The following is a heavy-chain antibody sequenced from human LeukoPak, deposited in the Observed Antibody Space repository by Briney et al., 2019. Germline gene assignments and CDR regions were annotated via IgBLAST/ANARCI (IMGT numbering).Heavy chain of an antibody. CDR3: ASSPPHDFSTGYTLDY. CDR1: GYSISGGSS. Sequence: SETLSLTCAVSGYSISGGSSWVWIRQPPGKGLEWIGSMYRSDTSYYTPSLTSRVTISGDTSKNQFSLKLKSVTATDTAIYFCASSPPHDFSTGYTLDYWAQGILVTVSS. J-gene: IGHJ4*02. CDR2: MYRSDTS. D-gene: IGHD3/OR15-3a*01. V-gene: IGHV4-38-2*01.